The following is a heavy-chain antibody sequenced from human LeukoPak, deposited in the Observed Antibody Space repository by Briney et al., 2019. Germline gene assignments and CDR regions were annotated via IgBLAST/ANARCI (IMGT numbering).Heavy chain of an antibody. CDR3: ARDGDSGWSLSH. J-gene: IGHJ4*02. CDR2: INFDGSEK. D-gene: IGHD6-13*01. V-gene: IGHV3-7*01. Sequence: AGGSLRLSCAASGFTFGSYWMTWVRQAPGKGLEWVAIINFDGSEKYYADSLKGRFTISRDNAENSLHLQMNSLRADDTALYYCARDGDSGWSLSHWGQGTLVTVSS. CDR1: GFTFGSYW.